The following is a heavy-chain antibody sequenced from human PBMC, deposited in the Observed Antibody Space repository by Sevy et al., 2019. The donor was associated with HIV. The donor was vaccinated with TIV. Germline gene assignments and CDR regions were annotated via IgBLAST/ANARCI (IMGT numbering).Heavy chain of an antibody. CDR2: IRNKPYGETT. D-gene: IGHD3-10*01. CDR1: GFTFGDYC. V-gene: IGHV3-49*03. J-gene: IGHJ3*02. Sequence: GGSLRLSCAASGFTFGDYCISWFRQAPGKGLEWVGAIRNKPYGETTEYAASVKDRFTISRDDSKSIAYLQMNSLKTEDTAVYYCVRETVNMLRGKGDVFDIWGQGTMVTVSS. CDR3: VRETVNMLRGKGDVFDI.